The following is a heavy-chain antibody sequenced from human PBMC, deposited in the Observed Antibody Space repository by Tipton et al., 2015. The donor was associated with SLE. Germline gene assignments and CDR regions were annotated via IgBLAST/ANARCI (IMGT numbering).Heavy chain of an antibody. V-gene: IGHV4-59*01. Sequence: TLSLTCTVSGGSISSYYWSWIRQPPGKGLEWIGYIYYSGGTNYNPSLKSRVTISVDTSKNQFSLKLSSVTAADTAVYYCAAHAAGRGGSGYWGQGTLVTVSS. CDR3: AAHAAGRGGSGY. CDR1: GGSISSYY. D-gene: IGHD2-15*01. J-gene: IGHJ4*02. CDR2: IYYSGGT.